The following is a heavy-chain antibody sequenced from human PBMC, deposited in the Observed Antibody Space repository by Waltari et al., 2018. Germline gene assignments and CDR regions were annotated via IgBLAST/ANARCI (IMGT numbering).Heavy chain of an antibody. Sequence: QVQLQQWGAGLLTPSETLSLTCAVYGGSFSGYYWSWFRQPPGTGLEWIGEINHSGSTNYNPSLKSRVTISVETSKNQFSLKLSSVTAADTAVYYCARGREQLWWCYYYYGMDVWGQGTTVTVSS. CDR2: INHSGST. J-gene: IGHJ6*02. D-gene: IGHD5-18*01. CDR3: ARGREQLWWCYYYYGMDV. V-gene: IGHV4-34*01. CDR1: GGSFSGYY.